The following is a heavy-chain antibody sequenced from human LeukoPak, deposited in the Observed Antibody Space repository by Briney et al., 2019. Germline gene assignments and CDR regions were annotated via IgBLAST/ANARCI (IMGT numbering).Heavy chain of an antibody. CDR3: ARDQGAVAGTIAYYGMDV. V-gene: IGHV1-2*02. D-gene: IGHD6-19*01. J-gene: IGHJ6*02. CDR2: INPNSGGT. Sequence: GASVKVSCKASGYTFTGYYMHWVRQAPGQGLEWMGWINPNSGGTNYAQKFQGRVTMTRDTSISTAYMELSRLRSDDTAVYYCARDQGAVAGTIAYYGMDVWGQGTTVTVSS. CDR1: GYTFTGYY.